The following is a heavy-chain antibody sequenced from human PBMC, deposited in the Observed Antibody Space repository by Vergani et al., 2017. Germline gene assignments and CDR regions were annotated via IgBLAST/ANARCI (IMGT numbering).Heavy chain of an antibody. CDR3: ARDSSSWGYDY. D-gene: IGHD6-13*01. J-gene: IGHJ4*02. Sequence: VQLVESGGGLVQPGRSLRLSCAASGFTFDDYAMHWVRQAPGKGLEWVSGISWNSGSIGYADSVKGRFTISRDNAKNSLYLQMNSLRAEDTAVYYCARDSSSWGYDYWGQGTLVTVSS. V-gene: IGHV3-9*01. CDR2: ISWNSGSI. CDR1: GFTFDDYA.